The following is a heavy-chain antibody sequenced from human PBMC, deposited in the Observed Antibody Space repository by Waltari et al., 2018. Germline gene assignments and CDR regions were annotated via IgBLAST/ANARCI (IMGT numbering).Heavy chain of an antibody. D-gene: IGHD1-26*01. CDR3: ARREEATEIFDY. CDR1: GYSFSNYW. Sequence: GYSFSNYWIGWVRQMPGKGLEWMGIIYPGDSDTRYRPAFQGQVTISADKSISTAYLQWSSLEASDTAMYYCARREEATEIFDYWGQGTLVTVSS. CDR2: IYPGDSDT. V-gene: IGHV5-51*01. J-gene: IGHJ4*02.